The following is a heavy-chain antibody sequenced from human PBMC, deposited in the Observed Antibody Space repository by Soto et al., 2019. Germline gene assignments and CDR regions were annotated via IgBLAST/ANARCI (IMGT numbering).Heavy chain of an antibody. CDR1: RFTFSSYA. CDR2: ISVSGGST. J-gene: IGHJ4*02. CDR3: AKDGYSITRNKPLDY. V-gene: IGHV3-23*01. D-gene: IGHD2-2*01. Sequence: GGSLRLSYAASRFTFSSYAMCWVRQAPGKGLEWVSSISVSGGSTYYADSVKGRFTISRDNSKNTLYLQMNGLRAEDTAVYYCAKDGYSITRNKPLDYWGQGTLVTVSS.